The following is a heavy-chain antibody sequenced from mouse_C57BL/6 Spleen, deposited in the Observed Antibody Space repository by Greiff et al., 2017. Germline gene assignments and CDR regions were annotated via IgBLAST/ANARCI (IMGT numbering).Heavy chain of an antibody. V-gene: IGHV14-4*01. Sequence: EVNVVESGAELVRPGASVKLSCTASGFNIKDDYMHWVKQRPEQGLEWIGWIDPENGDTEYASKFQGKATITADTSSNTAYLQLSSLTSEDTAVYYCTRTDYYAMDYWGQGTSVTVSS. J-gene: IGHJ4*01. CDR3: TRTDYYAMDY. CDR1: GFNIKDDY. CDR2: IDPENGDT.